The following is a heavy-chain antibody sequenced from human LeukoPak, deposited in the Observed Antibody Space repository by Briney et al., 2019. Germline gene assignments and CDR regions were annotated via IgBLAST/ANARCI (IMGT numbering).Heavy chain of an antibody. Sequence: GGSLRLSCKGSGYKFTCYWIGWVRQMPGKGLEWMGIIYPGDSDTRYSPSFQGQVTISADKSITTAHLQWSSLEASDTAMYYCARSYSSSWSYYDYWGQGTLVTVSS. CDR3: ARSYSSSWSYYDY. CDR2: IYPGDSDT. D-gene: IGHD2-2*01. V-gene: IGHV5-51*01. CDR1: GYKFTCYW. J-gene: IGHJ4*02.